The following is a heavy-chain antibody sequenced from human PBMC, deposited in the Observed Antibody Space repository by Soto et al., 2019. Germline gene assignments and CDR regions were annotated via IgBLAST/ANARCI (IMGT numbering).Heavy chain of an antibody. D-gene: IGHD2-8*01. CDR1: GDSVSTNTAT. J-gene: IGHJ5*01. V-gene: IGHV6-1*01. CDR2: TYYRSNWET. Sequence: SQTLSLTCAISGDSVSTNTATWDWIRQCPSRGLEWLGRTYYRSNWETDYAVSVKGRITINPDTSNNQSSLQLNSVTPDDTAVYYCARLIGNSWLDSWGQGTLVTVSS. CDR3: ARLIGNSWLDS.